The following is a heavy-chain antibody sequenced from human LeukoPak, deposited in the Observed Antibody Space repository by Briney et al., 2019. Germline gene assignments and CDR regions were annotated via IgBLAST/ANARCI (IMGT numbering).Heavy chain of an antibody. CDR2: ISTTSSTI. V-gene: IGHV3-48*02. D-gene: IGHD6-19*01. Sequence: GGSLILSCAASGFTFSSYTMNWVRQAPGKGLEWVSYISTTSSTIYYADSVKGRVTISRDNAKNSLYLQMSSLRDDDTAVYYCARAYSSGWYYFDYWGQGTLATVSS. CDR3: ARAYSSGWYYFDY. CDR1: GFTFSSYT. J-gene: IGHJ4*02.